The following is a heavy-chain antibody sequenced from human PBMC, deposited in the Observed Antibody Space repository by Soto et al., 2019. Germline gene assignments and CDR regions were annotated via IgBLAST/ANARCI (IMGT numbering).Heavy chain of an antibody. D-gene: IGHD7-27*01. CDR1: GGSISNHY. CDR3: SRANCYSDY. Sequence: QVQLQESGPGLVKPSETLSLTCSVSGGSISNHYWSWIRQPPGKGLEWIGYIDYNGNTNYNPSLNIRVTMTVDTSGNQIALQLTTVNAADTAVEYCSRANCYSDYWGQGTLVTCSS. J-gene: IGHJ4*02. CDR2: IDYNGNT. V-gene: IGHV4-59*11.